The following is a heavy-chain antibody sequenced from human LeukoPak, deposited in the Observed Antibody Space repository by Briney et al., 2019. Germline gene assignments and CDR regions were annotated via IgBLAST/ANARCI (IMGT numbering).Heavy chain of an antibody. CDR1: GFTFSSYA. V-gene: IGHV3-30*04. CDR2: ISYDGSNK. D-gene: IGHD1-26*01. CDR3: ARTPYSGSSHPIDY. Sequence: AGGSLRLSCAASGFTFSSYAMHWVRQAPGKGLEWVAVISYDGSNKYYADSVKGRFTISRDNSKNTLYLQMNSLRADDTAVYYCARTPYSGSSHPIDYWGQGTLVTVSS. J-gene: IGHJ4*02.